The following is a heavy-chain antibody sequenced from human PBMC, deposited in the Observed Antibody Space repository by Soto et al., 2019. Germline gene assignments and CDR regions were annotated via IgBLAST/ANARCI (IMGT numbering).Heavy chain of an antibody. J-gene: IGHJ4*02. V-gene: IGHV3-23*01. CDR3: AKASSVSWGVFDY. Sequence: EVQLLESGGGLVQPGGSLRLSCAASGFTFSSYAMTWVRQAPGKGLEWVSALSGNSGSTYFADSVKGRFTISRDNSKNTLHLQMNSLRAEDTAVYYCAKASSVSWGVFDYWGQGTLLTVSS. D-gene: IGHD3-10*01. CDR1: GFTFSSYA. CDR2: LSGNSGST.